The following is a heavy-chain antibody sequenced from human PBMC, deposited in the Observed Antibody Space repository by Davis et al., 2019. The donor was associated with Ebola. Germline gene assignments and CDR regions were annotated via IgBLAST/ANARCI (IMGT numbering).Heavy chain of an antibody. CDR1: GGSTSSGSYY. V-gene: IGHV4-39*01. J-gene: IGHJ4*02. CDR3: ARPVTSSGPFDY. CDR2: IYYSGST. D-gene: IGHD3-22*01. Sequence: SETLSLTCTVSGGSTSSGSYYWGWIRQPPGKGLEWIGSIYYSGSTYYNPSLKSRVTISVDTSKNQFSLKLSSVTAADTAVYYCARPVTSSGPFDYWGQGTLVTVSS.